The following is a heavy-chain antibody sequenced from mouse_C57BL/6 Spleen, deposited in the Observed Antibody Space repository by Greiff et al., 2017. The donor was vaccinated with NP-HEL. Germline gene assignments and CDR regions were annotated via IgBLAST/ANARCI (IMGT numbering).Heavy chain of an antibody. CDR1: GYTFTDYY. J-gene: IGHJ1*03. CDR2: IYPGSGNT. D-gene: IGHD1-1*01. CDR3: ARGYGSSYWYFDV. Sequence: VQLQQSGAELVRPGASVKLSCKASGYTFTDYYINWVKQRPGQGLEWIARIYPGSGNTYYNEKFKGKATLTAEKSSSTAYMQLSSLTSEESAVYFCARGYGSSYWYFDVWGTGTTVTVAS. V-gene: IGHV1-76*01.